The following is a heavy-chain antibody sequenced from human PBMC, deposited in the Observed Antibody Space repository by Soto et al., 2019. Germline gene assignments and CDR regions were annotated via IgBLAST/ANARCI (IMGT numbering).Heavy chain of an antibody. V-gene: IGHV1-69*13. CDR2: IIPIFGTA. D-gene: IGHD1-26*01. CDR3: ARERIVGAPGDALDI. J-gene: IGHJ3*02. Sequence: GASVKVSCKASGGTFSIYAISWVLQAPGQGLEWMGGIIPIFGTANYAQKFQGRVTITADESTSTAYMELSSLRSEDTAVYYCARERIVGAPGDALDIWGQGTMVTV. CDR1: GGTFSIYA.